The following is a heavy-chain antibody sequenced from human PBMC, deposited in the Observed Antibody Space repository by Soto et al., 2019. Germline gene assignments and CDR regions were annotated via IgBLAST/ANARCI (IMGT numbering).Heavy chain of an antibody. CDR1: GGSISSSNW. Sequence: QVQLQESGPGLVKPSGTLSLTCAVSGGSISSSNWWSWVRKPPGKGLEWIGEIYHSGSTNYNPSLKSRVTISVDKSKNQFSLKLSSVTAADTAVYYCASVFGVVKPYYGMDVWGQGTTVTVSS. V-gene: IGHV4-4*02. D-gene: IGHD3-3*01. CDR3: ASVFGVVKPYYGMDV. CDR2: IYHSGST. J-gene: IGHJ6*02.